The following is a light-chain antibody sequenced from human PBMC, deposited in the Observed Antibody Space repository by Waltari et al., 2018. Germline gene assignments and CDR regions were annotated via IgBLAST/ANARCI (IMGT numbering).Light chain of an antibody. CDR1: SSDRNFNS. Sequence: QSALTQPPSASGSPGQSVTISCTGASSDRNFNSVSWYQQNPGKAPKIIISGVTKRPSGVPDRFSGSKSGNTASLTVSGLQVEDEAHYYCSLSGGINNFVVFGGGTKLTVL. CDR3: SLSGGINNFVV. J-gene: IGLJ2*01. V-gene: IGLV2-8*01. CDR2: GVT.